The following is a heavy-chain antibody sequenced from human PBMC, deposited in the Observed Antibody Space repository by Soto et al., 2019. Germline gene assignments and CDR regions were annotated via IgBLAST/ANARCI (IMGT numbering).Heavy chain of an antibody. CDR3: ARVIAAAADFDY. D-gene: IGHD6-13*01. V-gene: IGHV1-18*01. Sequence: QVQLVQSGAEVKKPGASVKVSCKASSYTFASYGISWVRQAPGHGLEWMGWISAYNGNTNYAQKLQGRVTMTTDTSTSKAYMELRGLRSDYTAVYSCARVIAAAADFDYWGQGTLVTVSS. J-gene: IGHJ4*02. CDR1: SYTFASYG. CDR2: ISAYNGNT.